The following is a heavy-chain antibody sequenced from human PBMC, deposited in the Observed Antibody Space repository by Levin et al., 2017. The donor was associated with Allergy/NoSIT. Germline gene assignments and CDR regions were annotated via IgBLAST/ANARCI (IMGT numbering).Heavy chain of an antibody. CDR2: ISDSGGYI. J-gene: IGHJ4*02. CDR3: AKLVGAGAYHNPPVDF. CDR1: GITFRSSA. D-gene: IGHD1-26*01. Sequence: GESLKISCAASGITFRSSAMTWVRQAPGKGLEWVSTISDSGGYIYYADSVKGRFTISRDNSKNTLYLQMNSLRVEDTAVYYCAKLVGAGAYHNPPVDFWGQGTLVTVSS. V-gene: IGHV3-23*01.